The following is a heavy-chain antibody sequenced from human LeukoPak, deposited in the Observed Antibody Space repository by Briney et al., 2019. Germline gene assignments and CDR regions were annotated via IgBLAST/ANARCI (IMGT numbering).Heavy chain of an antibody. CDR1: GFTFSSYG. J-gene: IGHJ6*03. V-gene: IGHV3-30*02. CDR2: IRYDGSNK. Sequence: GGSLRLSCAASGFTFSSYGMYWVRQAPGKGLEWVAFIRYDGSNKYYADSVKGRFTIPRDNSKNTLYLQMNSLRAEDTAVYYCAKTHGVYDYYYMDVWGKGTTVTVSS. D-gene: IGHD6-13*01. CDR3: AKTHGVYDYYYMDV.